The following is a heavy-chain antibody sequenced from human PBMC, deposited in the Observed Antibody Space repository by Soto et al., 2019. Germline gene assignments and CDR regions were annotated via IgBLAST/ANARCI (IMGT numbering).Heavy chain of an antibody. Sequence: SETLSPTFAVYGGSFSGYYLSGVPQPPGKGLEWIGSIYHSGSTYYNPSLKSRVTISVDTSKNQFSLKLSSVTAADTAVYYCASGSAGAVAGTPDYWGRGTLVTVSS. J-gene: IGHJ4*02. D-gene: IGHD6-19*01. CDR1: GGSFSGYY. CDR2: IYHSGST. V-gene: IGHV4-34*01. CDR3: ASGSAGAVAGTPDY.